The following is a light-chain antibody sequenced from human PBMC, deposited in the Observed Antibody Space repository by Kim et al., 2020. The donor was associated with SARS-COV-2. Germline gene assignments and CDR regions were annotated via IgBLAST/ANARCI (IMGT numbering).Light chain of an antibody. J-gene: IGLJ2*01. CDR1: KLGDKY. V-gene: IGLV3-1*01. CDR3: QAWDSSTAV. CDR2: QDS. Sequence: YELTQPPSVSVSPGQTASITCSGDKLGDKYACWYQQKPGQSPVLVIYQDSKRPSGIPERFSGSNSGNTATLTISGTQAMDEADNYCQAWDSSTAVFGGGTQLTVL.